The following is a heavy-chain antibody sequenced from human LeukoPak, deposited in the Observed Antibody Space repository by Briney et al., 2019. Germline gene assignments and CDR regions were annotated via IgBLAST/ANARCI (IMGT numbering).Heavy chain of an antibody. J-gene: IGHJ4*02. V-gene: IGHV3-30*04. CDR2: ISYDGSNK. Sequence: PGGSLRLSCAASGFTFSSYAMHWVRQAPGKGLEWVAVISYDGSNKYYADSVRGRFTVSRDNSKNTLYLQMNSLRAEDTAVYYCARETTSGYYWFDYWGQGALVTVSS. CDR1: GFTFSSYA. CDR3: ARETTSGYYWFDY. D-gene: IGHD3-22*01.